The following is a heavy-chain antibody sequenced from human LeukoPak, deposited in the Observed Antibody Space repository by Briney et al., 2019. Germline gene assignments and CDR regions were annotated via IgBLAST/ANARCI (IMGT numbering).Heavy chain of an antibody. Sequence: PGGSLRLSCAASGFTVSTNYMGWVRQAPRKGLEWISTINPSGASTYYADSVKGRFTISRDNSKNTLYLQMNSLRAEDTAVYYCAKYCTKGVCFYYGMDVWGQGTTVTVS. J-gene: IGHJ6*02. V-gene: IGHV3-23*01. CDR2: INPSGAST. D-gene: IGHD2-8*01. CDR1: GFTVSTNY. CDR3: AKYCTKGVCFYYGMDV.